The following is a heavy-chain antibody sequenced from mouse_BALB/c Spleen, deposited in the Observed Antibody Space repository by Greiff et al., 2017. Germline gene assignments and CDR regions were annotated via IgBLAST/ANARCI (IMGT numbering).Heavy chain of an antibody. CDR1: GYSITSDYA. V-gene: IGHV3-2*02. CDR3: ARSPYGNYAWFAY. CDR2: ISYSGST. D-gene: IGHD2-10*02. Sequence: DVQLQESGPGLVKPSQSLSLTCTVTGYSITSDYAWNWIRQFPGNKLEWMRYISYSGSTSYNPSLKSRISITRDTSKNQFFLQLNSVTTEDTATYDCARSPYGNYAWFAYWGQGTLVTVSA. J-gene: IGHJ3*01.